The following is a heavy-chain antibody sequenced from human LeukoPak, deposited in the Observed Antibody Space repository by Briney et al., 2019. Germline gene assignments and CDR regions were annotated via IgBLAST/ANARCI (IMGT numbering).Heavy chain of an antibody. Sequence: GGSLRHSCAASGFTFCSYVVQWVRQARGRGLEWVAVISYDGSNKYYADSLKGRFTISRDDSKNTLYLQMNSLGAEDTAVYYCARGVPPDYWGQGPLVIVSS. CDR2: ISYDGSNK. CDR3: ARGVPPDY. J-gene: IGHJ4*02. CDR1: GFTFCSYV. V-gene: IGHV3-30-3*01.